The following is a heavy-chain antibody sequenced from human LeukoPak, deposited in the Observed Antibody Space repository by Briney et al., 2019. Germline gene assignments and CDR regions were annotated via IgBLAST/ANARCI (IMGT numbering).Heavy chain of an antibody. CDR2: ISSSSSTI. Sequence: QSGGSLRLSCAASGFTFSSYSMNWVRQAPGKGLEWVSYISSSSSTIYYADSVKGRFTISRDNAKNSLYLQMNSLRAEDTALYYCAKGEKGAALPANGDYWGQGTLVTVSS. CDR3: AKGEKGAALPANGDY. CDR1: GFTFSSYS. V-gene: IGHV3-48*04. J-gene: IGHJ4*02. D-gene: IGHD6-6*01.